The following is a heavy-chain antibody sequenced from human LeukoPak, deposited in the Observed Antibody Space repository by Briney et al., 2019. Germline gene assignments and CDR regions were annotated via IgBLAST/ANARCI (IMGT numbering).Heavy chain of an antibody. J-gene: IGHJ4*02. V-gene: IGHV3-74*03. CDR3: ARGTRGTGAFFDY. CDR2: ISLDGSRA. D-gene: IGHD1-1*01. Sequence: GGSLRLSCAPSGFTFSSYWMHWLRQAPGKGLMWASRISLDGSRAEYADSVKGRFTISRDNAKNTVSMQMNSLTTEDTAFYYCARGTRGTGAFFDYWGQGSLVTVSS. CDR1: GFTFSSYW.